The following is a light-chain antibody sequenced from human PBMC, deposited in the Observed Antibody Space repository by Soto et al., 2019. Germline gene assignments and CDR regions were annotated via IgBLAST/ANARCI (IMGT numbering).Light chain of an antibody. CDR2: AAS. CDR1: QSISSY. CDR3: QQSYSTPPWT. V-gene: IGKV1-39*01. J-gene: IGKJ1*01. Sequence: DIQMTQSPSSLSASVGDRVTITCRASQSISSYLNWYQQKPGKAPKLLIYAASSLQSGVPSRFSGSGSGTDFTLTISSLQPEDFATYYCQQSYSTPPWTFGQGIKVEIQ.